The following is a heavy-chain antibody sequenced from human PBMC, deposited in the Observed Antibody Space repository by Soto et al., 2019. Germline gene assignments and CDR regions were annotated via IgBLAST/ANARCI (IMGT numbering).Heavy chain of an antibody. D-gene: IGHD1-1*01. V-gene: IGHV1-2*02. CDR1: GYTFSDYY. CDR3: AREPATAKPEGVDY. J-gene: IGHJ4*02. Sequence: QVQLVQSGAEVRKPGASVKVSCKASGYTFSDYYIHWVRQAPGQGLEWMGWINPTSGGTKYAPKFQGRVTVTRDTSIRTAYMELSRLRSGDTAVYYCAREPATAKPEGVDYWGQGTLVTVSS. CDR2: INPTSGGT.